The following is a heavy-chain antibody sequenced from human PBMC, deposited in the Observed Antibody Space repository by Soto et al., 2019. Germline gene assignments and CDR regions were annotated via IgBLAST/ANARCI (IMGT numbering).Heavy chain of an antibody. D-gene: IGHD5-18*01. CDR2: IYSGGRT. Sequence: PGGSLRLSCAASGFTVSSNYMTWVRQAPGKGLEWVSVIYSGGRTYYADSVKGRFTISRDNSKNTLYLQMNSLRAEDTVVYYCARGIPRGYSYGSYYFDYWGQGTLVTVSS. V-gene: IGHV3-53*01. J-gene: IGHJ4*02. CDR3: ARGIPRGYSYGSYYFDY. CDR1: GFTVSSNY.